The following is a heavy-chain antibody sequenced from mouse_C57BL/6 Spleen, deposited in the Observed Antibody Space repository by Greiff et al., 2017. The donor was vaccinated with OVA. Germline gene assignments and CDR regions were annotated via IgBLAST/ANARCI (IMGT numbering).Heavy chain of an antibody. CDR2: LDPENGDT. CDR1: GFNIKDDY. V-gene: IGHV14-4*01. CDR3: TTREYYGSSYGAMDY. Sequence: VQLQQSGAELVRPGASVKLSCTASGFNIKDDYMHWVKQRPEQGLEWIGWLDPENGDTEYASKFQGKATITADTSSNTAYLQLSSLTSEDTAVYYCTTREYYGSSYGAMDYWGQGTSVTVSS. J-gene: IGHJ4*01. D-gene: IGHD1-1*01.